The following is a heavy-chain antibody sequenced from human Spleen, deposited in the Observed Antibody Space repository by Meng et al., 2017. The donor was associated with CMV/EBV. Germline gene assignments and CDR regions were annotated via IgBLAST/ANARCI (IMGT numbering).Heavy chain of an antibody. Sequence: SETLSLTCTVSGGSISAYYWSWIRQPPGKGLEWIGYIYYSGSTNYNPSLKSRVTISVDTSQKQFSLKLSSVTAADTAVYYCARSEDAYDSSGHLLYYFDYWGPGTLVTVSS. CDR3: ARSEDAYDSSGHLLYYFDY. V-gene: IGHV4-59*01. D-gene: IGHD3-22*01. J-gene: IGHJ4*02. CDR1: GGSISAYY. CDR2: IYYSGST.